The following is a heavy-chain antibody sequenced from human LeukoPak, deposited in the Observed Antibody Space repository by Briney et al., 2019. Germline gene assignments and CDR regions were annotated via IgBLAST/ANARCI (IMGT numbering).Heavy chain of an antibody. V-gene: IGHV4-34*01. D-gene: IGHD6-19*01. CDR1: GGSFSGYY. CDR2: INHSGTT. CDR3: ASGGRGLVAYSWFDP. J-gene: IGHJ5*02. Sequence: SETLSLTCAVDGGSFSGYYWSWIRQPPGKGLEWIGEINHSGTTNYNPSLKSRVTISVDTSKNQFSRELSSVAAAGTRFYYCASGGRGLVAYSWFDPWGQGTLVTVSS.